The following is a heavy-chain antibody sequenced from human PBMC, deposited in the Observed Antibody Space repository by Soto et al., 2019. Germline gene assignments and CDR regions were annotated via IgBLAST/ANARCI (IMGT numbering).Heavy chain of an antibody. J-gene: IGHJ4*02. Sequence: SETLSLTCTVSGGSISSYYWSWIRQPPGKGLELICYIYYSGSTNYISSLKSRVTISVDTSKNHFSLKLSSVTAADTAVYYCAGIRDYYDSSGIGRPFSIWGQGTLVTVSS. V-gene: IGHV4-59*01. D-gene: IGHD3-22*01. CDR3: AGIRDYYDSSGIGRPFSI. CDR1: GGSISSYY. CDR2: IYYSGST.